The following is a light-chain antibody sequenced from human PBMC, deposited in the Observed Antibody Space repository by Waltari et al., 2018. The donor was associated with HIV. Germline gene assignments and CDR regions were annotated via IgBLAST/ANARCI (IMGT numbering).Light chain of an antibody. CDR1: RSNIGNNA. V-gene: IGLV1-36*01. CDR2: YDD. J-gene: IGLJ1*01. Sequence: QSVLTQPPSVSEAPIQRVTISCSGSRSNIGNNAVNWYQQVPGKAPKLLIYYDDLLPSGVSDRFSGSKSGTSASLAISGLQSEDEADYFCAAWDDNLNAYVFGTGTKVTVL. CDR3: AAWDDNLNAYV.